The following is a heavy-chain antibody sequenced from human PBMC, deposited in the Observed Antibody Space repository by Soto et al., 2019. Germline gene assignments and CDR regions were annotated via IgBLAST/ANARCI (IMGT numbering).Heavy chain of an antibody. Sequence: PSETLSLTCAVSSGSISSSNWWSWVRQPPGKGLEWIGEIYHSGSTNYNPSLKSRVTISVDKSKNQFSLKLSSVTAADTAVYYCVIIGGYSSAPRGHYYYYYYMDVWGKGTTVTVSS. V-gene: IGHV4-4*02. CDR1: SGSISSSNW. CDR3: VIIGGYSSAPRGHYYYYYYMDV. J-gene: IGHJ6*03. D-gene: IGHD6-19*01. CDR2: IYHSGST.